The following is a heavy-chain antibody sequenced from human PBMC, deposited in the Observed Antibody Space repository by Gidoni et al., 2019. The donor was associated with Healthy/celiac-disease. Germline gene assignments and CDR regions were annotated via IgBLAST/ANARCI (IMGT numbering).Heavy chain of an antibody. CDR3: IAAACTDGDPDY. D-gene: IGHD6-13*01. V-gene: IGHV3-53*01. J-gene: IGHJ4*02. CDR1: GFTVSSNY. CDR2: IYSGGST. Sequence: EVQLVEYGGGLIQPGRSLRLSCAASGFTVSSNYMSWVRQAQGKGLEWVSVIYSGGSTYYADSVKGRFTISRDNSKNTLYLQMNSLRAEDTAVYYCIAAACTDGDPDYWGQGTLVTVSS.